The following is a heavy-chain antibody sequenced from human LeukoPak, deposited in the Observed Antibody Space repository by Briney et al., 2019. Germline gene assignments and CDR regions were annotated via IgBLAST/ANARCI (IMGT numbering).Heavy chain of an antibody. CDR2: ISGSGFST. V-gene: IGHV3-23*01. CDR1: GFTFSSYA. CDR3: ARVRHGPMVRGVLDY. J-gene: IGHJ4*02. Sequence: PGGSLRLSCAASGFTFSSYAMSWVRQAPGKGLEWVSAISGSGFSTYYADSVKGRFTISRDNSKNTLYLQMNSLRAEDTAVYYCARVRHGPMVRGVLDYWGQGTLVTVSS. D-gene: IGHD3-10*01.